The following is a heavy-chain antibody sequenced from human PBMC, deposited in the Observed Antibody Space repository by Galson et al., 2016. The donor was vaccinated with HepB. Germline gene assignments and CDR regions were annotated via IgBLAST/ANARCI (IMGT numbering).Heavy chain of an antibody. V-gene: IGHV4-4*07. Sequence: ETLSLTCTVSGDSISSYFWSWIRQPAGKRLEWIGRISPSGSTDSNPSLKSRVTMSLDTSKKRLSLKMTSVTAADTAMYFCARDLEAVPGAEEYDAFEIWGQGTLVTVSS. CDR2: ISPSGST. CDR3: ARDLEAVPGAEEYDAFEI. J-gene: IGHJ3*02. D-gene: IGHD4/OR15-4a*01. CDR1: GDSISSYF.